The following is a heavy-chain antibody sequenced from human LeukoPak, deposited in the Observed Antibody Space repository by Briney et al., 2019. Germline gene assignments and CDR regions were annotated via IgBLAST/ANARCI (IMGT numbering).Heavy chain of an antibody. CDR2: ISDSGGST. CDR1: AVTFTGYG. D-gene: IGHD3-22*01. V-gene: IGHV3-23*01. CDR3: AKRGVVIRVILVGFHKEAYYFDS. J-gene: IGHJ4*02. Sequence: GGSLRLSCAASAVTFTGYGMHWVRQAPGKGLEWVAGISDSGGSTNYADSVKGRFTISRDNPKNTLYLQMNSLRAEDTAVYFCAKRGVVIRVILVGFHKEAYYFDSWGQGALVTVSS.